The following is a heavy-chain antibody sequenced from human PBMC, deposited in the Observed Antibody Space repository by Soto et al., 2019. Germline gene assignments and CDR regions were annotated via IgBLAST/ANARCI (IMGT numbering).Heavy chain of an antibody. CDR1: GGSVSSGSYY. D-gene: IGHD2-2*01. J-gene: IGHJ5*02. CDR3: ARGPYCSSTSCYPGWFAP. V-gene: IGHV4-61*01. Sequence: QVQLQESGPGLVKPSETLSLTCTVSGGSVSSGSYYWSWIRQPPGQGLEWIGYIYYSGSTNYNPSLKSRVAISVDTSKNQFALRLSSVTAADTAVYYCARGPYCSSTSCYPGWFAPWGQGTLVTVSS. CDR2: IYYSGST.